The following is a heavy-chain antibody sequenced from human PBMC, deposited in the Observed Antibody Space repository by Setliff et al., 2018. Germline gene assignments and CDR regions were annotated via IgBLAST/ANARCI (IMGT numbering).Heavy chain of an antibody. CDR1: GGAISSYY. Sequence: SETLSLTCTVSGGAISSYYWSWIRQPAGKGLEWIGEIIHSGSTNYNPSLKSRVTISMDTAKNQFSLKVSSVTAADTAVYYCARSFSRREKFLLDYWGQGALVTVSS. CDR3: ARSFSRREKFLLDY. J-gene: IGHJ4*02. CDR2: IIHSGST. V-gene: IGHV4-34*12.